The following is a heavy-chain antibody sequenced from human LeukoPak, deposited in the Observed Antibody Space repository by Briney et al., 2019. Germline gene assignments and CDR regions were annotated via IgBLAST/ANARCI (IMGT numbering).Heavy chain of an antibody. CDR3: ARALSYSGYGIVVVFDY. CDR1: VYTFTGYY. CDR2: INPNSGVT. D-gene: IGHD5-12*01. V-gene: IGHV1-2*02. J-gene: IGHJ4*02. Sequence: GASVKVSCKASVYTFTGYYMHWVRQAPGQGLEWMGWINPNSGVTNYAQNFQGRVTLTRDTSISTAYMDLSRLRSDVTAVYYCARALSYSGYGIVVVFDYWGQGTLVTVSS.